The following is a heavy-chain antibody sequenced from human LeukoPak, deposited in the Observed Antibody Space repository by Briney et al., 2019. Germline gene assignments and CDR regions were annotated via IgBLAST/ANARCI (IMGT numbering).Heavy chain of an antibody. CDR3: ARDWGVTPAY. CDR2: ISSSSSYI. Sequence: GGSLRLSCAASGFTFSSYSMNWVRQAPGKGLEWVSSISSSSSYIYYADSVKGRFTISRDNAKNSLYLQTNSLRAEDTAVYYCARDWGVTPAYWGQGTLVTVSS. J-gene: IGHJ4*02. CDR1: GFTFSSYS. V-gene: IGHV3-21*01. D-gene: IGHD3-16*01.